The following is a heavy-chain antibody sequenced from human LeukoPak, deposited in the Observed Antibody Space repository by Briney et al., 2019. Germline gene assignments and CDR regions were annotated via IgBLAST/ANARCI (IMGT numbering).Heavy chain of an antibody. Sequence: PGRSLRLSCAASGFTFSSYGMHWVRQAPGKGLEWVAVIWYDGSNKYYVDSVKGRFTISRDNSKNTLYLQMNSLRAEDTAVYYCARDQNEGYGDCFYYFDYWGQGTLVTVSS. CDR1: GFTFSSYG. J-gene: IGHJ4*02. D-gene: IGHD4-17*01. CDR3: ARDQNEGYGDCFYYFDY. CDR2: IWYDGSNK. V-gene: IGHV3-33*01.